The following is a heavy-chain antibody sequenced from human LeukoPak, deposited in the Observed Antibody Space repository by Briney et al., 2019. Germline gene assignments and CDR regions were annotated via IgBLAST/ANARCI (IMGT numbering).Heavy chain of an antibody. V-gene: IGHV1-2*02. Sequence: ASVKVSCKASGYTFTGYYMHWVRQAPGQGLEWMGWINPNSGGTNYAQKFQGRVTMTRDTSISTAYMELSRLRSDDTAVYYCARVGCSGGSCRHFDYWGQGTLVTVSS. D-gene: IGHD2-15*01. CDR1: GYTFTGYY. CDR3: ARVGCSGGSCRHFDY. J-gene: IGHJ4*02. CDR2: INPNSGGT.